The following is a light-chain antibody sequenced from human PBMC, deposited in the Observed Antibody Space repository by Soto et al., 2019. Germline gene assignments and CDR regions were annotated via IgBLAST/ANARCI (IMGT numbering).Light chain of an antibody. CDR1: KNDIDVYDF. J-gene: IGLJ1*01. V-gene: IGLV2-8*01. CDR2: EVV. CDR3: NSYAGINTYV. Sequence: QSALTQPPSASGSPGQSVTISCTGTKNDIDVYDFVSWYQHYPGKAPRLIIYEVVQRSSGAPDRFSGSKSGNTASLTVSGLQAADEAGYFCNSYAGINTYVFGSGTKVTFL.